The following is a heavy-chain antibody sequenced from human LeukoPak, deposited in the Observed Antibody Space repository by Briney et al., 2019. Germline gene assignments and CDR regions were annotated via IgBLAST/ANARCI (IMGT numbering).Heavy chain of an antibody. CDR3: ARDRVGATTNFDY. Sequence: GGSLRLSCAASGFTVSSNYMSWVRQAPGKGLDWVSVIYSGGNTYYADSVKGRFTISRDNSKDTLYLQMNSLRAEDTAVYYCARDRVGATTNFDYWGQGTLVTVSS. CDR1: GFTVSSNY. D-gene: IGHD1-26*01. V-gene: IGHV3-53*01. CDR2: IYSGGNT. J-gene: IGHJ4*02.